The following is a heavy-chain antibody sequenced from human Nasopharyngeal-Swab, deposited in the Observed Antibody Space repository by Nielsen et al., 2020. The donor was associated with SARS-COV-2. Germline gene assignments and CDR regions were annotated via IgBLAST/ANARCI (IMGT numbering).Heavy chain of an antibody. CDR1: GFTFTSSA. J-gene: IGHJ3*02. D-gene: IGHD3-16*02. V-gene: IGHV1-58*01. CDR3: AAAEGDYGYVWGSYRQSYAFDI. Sequence: SVKVSCKASGFTFTSSAVQWVRQARGQRLEWIGWIVVGSGNTNYAQKFQERVTITRDMSTSTAYMGLRSLGSEDTAVYYWAAAEGDYGYVWGSYRQSYAFDIWGQGTMVTVSS. CDR2: IVVGSGNT.